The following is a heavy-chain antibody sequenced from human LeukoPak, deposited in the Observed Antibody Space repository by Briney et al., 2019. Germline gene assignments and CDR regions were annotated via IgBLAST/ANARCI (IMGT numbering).Heavy chain of an antibody. Sequence: SETLSLACAVYGGSFSGYYWSWIRQPPGKGLEWIGEINHSGSTNYNPSLKSRVTISVDTSKNQFSLKLSSVTAADTAVYYCARVKVYTHNSVDYWGQGTLVTVSS. CDR1: GGSFSGYY. CDR2: INHSGST. D-gene: IGHD5/OR15-5a*01. V-gene: IGHV4-34*01. CDR3: ARVKVYTHNSVDY. J-gene: IGHJ4*02.